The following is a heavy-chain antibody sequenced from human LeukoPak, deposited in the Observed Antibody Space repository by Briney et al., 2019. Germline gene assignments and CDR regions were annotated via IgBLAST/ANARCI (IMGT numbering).Heavy chain of an antibody. J-gene: IGHJ4*02. V-gene: IGHV3-7*01. CDR3: AKVVHSLDY. CDR2: IKQDGSEK. Sequence: GGSLRLSCAASGFTFSSYWMSWVRQAPGKGLEWVANIKQDGSEKYYVDSVKGRFTISRDNSKNTLYLQMNSLRAEDTAVYYCAKVVHSLDYWGQGTMVTVSS. D-gene: IGHD3-10*01. CDR1: GFTFSSYW.